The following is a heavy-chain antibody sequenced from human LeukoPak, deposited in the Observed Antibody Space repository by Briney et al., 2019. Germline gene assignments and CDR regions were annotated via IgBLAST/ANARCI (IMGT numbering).Heavy chain of an antibody. CDR1: GFTFSSCG. CDR2: LYSDGRT. V-gene: IGHV3-66*01. CDR3: ARDVPSSRFY. D-gene: IGHD6-13*01. J-gene: IGHJ4*02. Sequence: PGGSLRLSCAASGFTFSSCGMHWVRQAPGRGLEWVSVLYSDGRTFYADSVRGRFAISRDSSKNTLYLQMDSLRAEDTAVYYCARDVPSSRFYWGQGTLVTVSS.